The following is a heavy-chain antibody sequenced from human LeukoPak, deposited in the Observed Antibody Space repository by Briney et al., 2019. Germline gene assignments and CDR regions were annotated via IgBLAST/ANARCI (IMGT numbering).Heavy chain of an antibody. J-gene: IGHJ4*01. CDR3: VYGECSSTSCYPRRDY. CDR1: GYRFTTYG. CDR2: INVYSGST. Sequence: ASVKVSCKASGYRFTTYGISWVRQAPGQGLEWMAWINVYSGSTEYKADLQGRLTVATETSTTTAYMELRSLRSDDTAVYYCVYGECSSTSCYPRRDYWGHGTLVTVSS. V-gene: IGHV1-18*01. D-gene: IGHD2-2*01.